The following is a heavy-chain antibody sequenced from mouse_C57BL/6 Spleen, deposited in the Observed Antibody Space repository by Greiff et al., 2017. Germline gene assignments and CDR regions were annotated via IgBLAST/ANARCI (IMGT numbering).Heavy chain of an antibody. J-gene: IGHJ3*01. Sequence: VQLQQPGAELVRPGSSVKLSCKASGYTFTSYWMHWVKQRPIQGLEWIGNIDPSDSETHYNQKFKDKATLTVDKSSSTAYMQLSSLTSEDSAVYYCARWDSSGYGAYWGQGTLVTVSA. CDR3: ARWDSSGYGAY. D-gene: IGHD3-2*02. CDR2: IDPSDSET. V-gene: IGHV1-52*01. CDR1: GYTFTSYW.